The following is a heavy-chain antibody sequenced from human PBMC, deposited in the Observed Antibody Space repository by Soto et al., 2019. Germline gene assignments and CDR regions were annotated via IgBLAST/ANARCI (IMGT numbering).Heavy chain of an antibody. CDR3: AREITGTTTYWFDP. J-gene: IGHJ5*02. CDR2: IYFSGST. V-gene: IGHV4-59*01. Sequence: PSETLSLTCTVSGGSISSYYWSWIRQPPGKGLEWIGYIYFSGSTNYNPSLKSRVTISVDTSKNQFSLKLSSVTAADTAVYYCAREITGTTTYWFDPWGQGTRVTVS. CDR1: GGSISSYY. D-gene: IGHD1-7*01.